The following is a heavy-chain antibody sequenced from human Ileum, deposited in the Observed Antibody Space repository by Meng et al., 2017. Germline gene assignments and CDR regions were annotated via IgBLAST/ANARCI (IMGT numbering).Heavy chain of an antibody. J-gene: IGHJ4*02. CDR2: IHHSGTT. CDR1: GGSISSSIW. Sequence: QVQLQESGPGLVKPSGTLSLTCAVSGGSISSSIWWSWVRQPPEKGLEWIGEIHHSGTTNYSPSLKSRLTISVDKSKNQFSLKLQSVTAADTAVYFCARGVVSGSHYNTYWGQGILVTVLL. D-gene: IGHD3-10*01. CDR3: ARGVVSGSHYNTY. V-gene: IGHV4-4*02.